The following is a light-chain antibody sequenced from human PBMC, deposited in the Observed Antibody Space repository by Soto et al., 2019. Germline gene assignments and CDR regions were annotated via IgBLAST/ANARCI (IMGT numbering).Light chain of an antibody. Sequence: QSVLTQPASVSGSPGQSITISCSGTSSDVGSYNLVSWYQQHPGKAPKLIIYDVSRRPSGVPDRFSGSKSDNTASLTISGLQAEYDADYYCCSYAGNSRVFGIGTKVTVL. CDR3: CSYAGNSRV. V-gene: IGLV2-23*02. J-gene: IGLJ1*01. CDR1: SSDVGSYNL. CDR2: DVS.